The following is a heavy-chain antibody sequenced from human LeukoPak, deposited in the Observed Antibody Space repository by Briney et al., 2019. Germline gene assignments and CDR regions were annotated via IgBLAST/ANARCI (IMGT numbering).Heavy chain of an antibody. CDR1: GGSIGSYY. D-gene: IGHD3-22*01. Sequence: SETLSLTCTVSGGSIGSYYWSWIRQPPGKGLEWIGYIYYSGSTNYNPSLKSRVTISVDTSKNQFSLKLSSVTAADTAVYYCARSPYYYDSSGYCPYWYFDLWGRGTLVTVSS. CDR3: ARSPYYYDSSGYCPYWYFDL. J-gene: IGHJ2*01. CDR2: IYYSGST. V-gene: IGHV4-59*01.